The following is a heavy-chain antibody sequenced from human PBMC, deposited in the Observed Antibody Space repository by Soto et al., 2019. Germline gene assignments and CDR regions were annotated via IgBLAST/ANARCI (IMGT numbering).Heavy chain of an antibody. CDR2: ISSSTTYI. V-gene: IGHV3-21*01. CDR1: GFTFSSYS. CDR3: ARESPATIFGVVTNTDLFHY. J-gene: IGHJ4*02. D-gene: IGHD3-3*01. Sequence: LRLSCAASGFTFSSYSMNWVRQAPGKGLEWVSSISSSTTYIYYADSVKGRFTISRDNAKNSLYLQMNSLRAEDTAVYYCARESPATIFGVVTNTDLFHYWGQGTLVTVSS.